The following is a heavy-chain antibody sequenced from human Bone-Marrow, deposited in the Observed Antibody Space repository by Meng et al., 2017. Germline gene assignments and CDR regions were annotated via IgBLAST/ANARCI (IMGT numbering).Heavy chain of an antibody. D-gene: IGHD2-21*02. Sequence: RGSLRLSCAASGFTFDDYAMHWVRQAPGKGLEWVSLISWDGGSTYYADSVKGRFTISRDNSKNSLYLQMNSLRAEDTALYYCAKAPICGGDCLSSGMDVWGQGTTVTVSS. CDR1: GFTFDDYA. CDR3: AKAPICGGDCLSSGMDV. J-gene: IGHJ6*02. CDR2: ISWDGGST. V-gene: IGHV3-43D*03.